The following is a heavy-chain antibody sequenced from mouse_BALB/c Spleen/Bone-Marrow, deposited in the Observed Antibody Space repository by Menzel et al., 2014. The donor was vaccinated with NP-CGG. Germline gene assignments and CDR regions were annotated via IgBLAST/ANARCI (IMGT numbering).Heavy chain of an antibody. CDR2: IRNKANGYTT. CDR3: ARDSDWFAY. V-gene: IGHV7-3*02. CDR1: GFTFTDNY. J-gene: IGHJ3*01. Sequence: VQLKESGGGLVQPGGSLRLSCATSGFTFTDNYMSWVRQPPGKALEWLGFIRNKANGYTTEYSASVKGRFTISRDNSQSILYPQMNTLRAEDSATYYCARDSDWFAYWGQGTLVTVSA.